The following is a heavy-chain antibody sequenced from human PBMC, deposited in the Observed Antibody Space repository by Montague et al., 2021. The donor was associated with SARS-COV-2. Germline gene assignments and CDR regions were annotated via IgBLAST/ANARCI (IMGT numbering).Heavy chain of an antibody. CDR3: ARQEYYYDSSCYGRMDWFDH. CDR2: IYYSGST. D-gene: IGHD3-22*01. J-gene: IGHJ5*02. CDR1: GGTISSSSYY. Sequence: SETLSLTCTVSGGTISSSSYYWGWIRQPPGKGLEWIGSIYYSGSTYYNPSLKSRVTISVDTSKNQFSLKLSSATAADTAVYYCARQEYYYDSSCYGRMDWFDHWGQGTLVTVSS. V-gene: IGHV4-39*01.